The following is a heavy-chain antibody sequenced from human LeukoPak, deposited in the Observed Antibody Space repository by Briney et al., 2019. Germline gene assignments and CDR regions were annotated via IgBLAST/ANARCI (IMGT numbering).Heavy chain of an antibody. Sequence: GGFLRLSCAVSGFIISGNYMSWVRQAPGKGLEWVSVIYTGGATYYADSVKGRFTISRDNSKNTLYLQMNSLRAEDTAVYYCSKDRGLVGATPSNFDYWGQGILVTVSS. CDR1: GFIISGNY. V-gene: IGHV3-53*01. D-gene: IGHD1-26*01. J-gene: IGHJ4*02. CDR3: SKDRGLVGATPSNFDY. CDR2: IYTGGAT.